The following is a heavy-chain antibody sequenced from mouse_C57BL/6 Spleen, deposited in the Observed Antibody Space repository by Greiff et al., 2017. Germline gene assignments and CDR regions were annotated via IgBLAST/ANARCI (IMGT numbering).Heavy chain of an antibody. CDR3: ARVAVVGDYFDY. Sequence: VQLQQSGAELVRPGTSVKMSCKASGYTFTNYWIGWAKQRPGHGLEWIGDIYPGGGYTNYNEKFKGKATLTADKSSSTAYMQCSSLTAEDSAIYYCARVAVVGDYFDYWGQGTTLTVSS. J-gene: IGHJ2*01. V-gene: IGHV1-63*01. CDR2: IYPGGGYT. D-gene: IGHD1-1*01. CDR1: GYTFTNYW.